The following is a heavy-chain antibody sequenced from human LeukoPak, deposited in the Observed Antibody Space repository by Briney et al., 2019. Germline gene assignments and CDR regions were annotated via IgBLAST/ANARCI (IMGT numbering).Heavy chain of an antibody. V-gene: IGHV1-3*01. CDR3: ARDGRYCSGGSCYSYNWFYP. CDR2: INAGNGNT. D-gene: IGHD2-15*01. Sequence: GASVKVSCKASGYTFTSYAMHWVRQAPGQRLEWMGWINAGNGNTKYSQKFQGRVTITRDTSASTAYMELSSLRSEDTAVYYCARDGRYCSGGSCYSYNWFYPWGQGTLVTVSS. J-gene: IGHJ5*02. CDR1: GYTFTSYA.